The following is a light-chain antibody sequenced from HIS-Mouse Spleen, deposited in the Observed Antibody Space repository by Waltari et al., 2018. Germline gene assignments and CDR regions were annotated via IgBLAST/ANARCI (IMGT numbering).Light chain of an antibody. Sequence: DIQMTQSPSTLSASVGDRATITCRASQSISSWLAWYQQKPGKAPKLMIYTASSLESGVPSRFSGSGSGTEVTLTISSLQPDDFATYYCQQYNSYSWTFGQGTKVEIK. CDR1: QSISSW. J-gene: IGKJ1*01. V-gene: IGKV1-5*03. CDR3: QQYNSYSWT. CDR2: TAS.